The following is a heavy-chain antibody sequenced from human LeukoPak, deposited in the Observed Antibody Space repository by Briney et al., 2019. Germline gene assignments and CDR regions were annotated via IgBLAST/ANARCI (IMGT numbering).Heavy chain of an antibody. D-gene: IGHD6-13*01. CDR2: INPNSGGT. CDR3: ARDDGAGKDY. V-gene: IGHV1-2*02. CDR1: GYTFTGYY. Sequence: GASVKVSCKASGYTFTGYYMHWVRQAPGQGLEWTGWINPNSGGTNYAQKFQGRVTMTRDTSINTAYMEVSRLKSDDTAVYYCARDDGAGKDYWGQGTLVTVSS. J-gene: IGHJ4*02.